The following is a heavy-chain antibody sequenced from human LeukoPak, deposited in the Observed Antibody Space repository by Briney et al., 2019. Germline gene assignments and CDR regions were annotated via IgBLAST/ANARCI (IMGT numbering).Heavy chain of an antibody. Sequence: SETLSLTCTVSGGSISSGDYYWSWIRQPPGKGLEWIGYIYYSGSTYYNPSLKSRVTISVDTTKNQFSLKLSSVTAADTAVYYCARADYGGNSGYYFDYWGQGTLVTVSS. J-gene: IGHJ4*02. V-gene: IGHV4-30-4*01. CDR2: IYYSGST. CDR3: ARADYGGNSGYYFDY. CDR1: GGSISSGDYY. D-gene: IGHD4-23*01.